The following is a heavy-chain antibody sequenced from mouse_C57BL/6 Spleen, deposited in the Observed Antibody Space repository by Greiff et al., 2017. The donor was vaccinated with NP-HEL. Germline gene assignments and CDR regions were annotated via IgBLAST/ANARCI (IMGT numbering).Heavy chain of an antibody. J-gene: IGHJ1*03. Sequence: VQLQQPGAELVKPGASVKLSCKASGYTFTSYWMHWVKQRPGRGLAWLGRIDPNSGGTKYNEQFKSKAPLTVDKPSSTAYLQLSSLTSEDTAVYYCARATGTRWYVDVWGTGTTVTVSS. V-gene: IGHV1-72*01. CDR3: ARATGTRWYVDV. D-gene: IGHD4-1*02. CDR2: IDPNSGGT. CDR1: GYTFTSYW.